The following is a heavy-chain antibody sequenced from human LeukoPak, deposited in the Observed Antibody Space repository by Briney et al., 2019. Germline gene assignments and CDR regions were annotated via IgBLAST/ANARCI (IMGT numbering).Heavy chain of an antibody. D-gene: IGHD1-7*01. Sequence: SVKVSCKASGGTFISYAISWVRQAPGQGREGMGGIIPIFGTANYAQKFQGRVTITTDESTSTAYMELSSLRSEDTAVYYCARGNYGVPLTDYYYYYYMDVWGKGTTVTVSS. V-gene: IGHV1-69*05. CDR1: GGTFISYA. CDR3: ARGNYGVPLTDYYYYYYMDV. CDR2: IIPIFGTA. J-gene: IGHJ6*03.